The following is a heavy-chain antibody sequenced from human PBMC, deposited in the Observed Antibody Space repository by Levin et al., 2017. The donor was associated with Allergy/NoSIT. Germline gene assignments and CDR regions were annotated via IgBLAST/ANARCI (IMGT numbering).Heavy chain of an antibody. Sequence: LSLTCAASGFPFSSSSMNWVRQAPGKGLEWVSSISSSGAHIFYGDSLKGRFTISRDNAQNSLYLQMNSLRAEDTAVYYCTSRHCTSTHCYSFDFWGQGTLVTVSS. V-gene: IGHV3-21*01. CDR2: ISSSGAHI. CDR3: TSRHCTSTHCYSFDF. D-gene: IGHD2-2*01. J-gene: IGHJ4*02. CDR1: GFPFSSSS.